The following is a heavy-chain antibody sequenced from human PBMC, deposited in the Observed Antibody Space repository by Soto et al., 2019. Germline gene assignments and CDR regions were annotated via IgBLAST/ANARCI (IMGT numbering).Heavy chain of an antibody. D-gene: IGHD3-10*01. J-gene: IGHJ4*02. CDR1: GGTFSKYS. V-gene: IGHV1-69*02. CDR3: ASGSAPDVDY. Sequence: QVPLVQSGAEVKKPGSSVKVSCTASGGTFSKYSISWIRQAPGQGLEWMGRIIPYLSVTNYAQKFKGRVTITADKSTGTAYMELNNLRSEDTPVYFCASGSAPDVDYWGQGTLITVSS. CDR2: IIPYLSVT.